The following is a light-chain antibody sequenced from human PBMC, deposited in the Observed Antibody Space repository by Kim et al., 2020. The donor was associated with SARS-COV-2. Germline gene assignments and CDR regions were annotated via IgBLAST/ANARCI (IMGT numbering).Light chain of an antibody. J-gene: IGLJ1*01. Sequence: QSALTQPASVSGSPGQSITISCTGTSSDVGHYNSVSWYQQRPGKAPKLMIYDVTKRPSGVSIRFSGSKSGNTASLTISGLQAEDEADYYCNSYTSSTSDVFGTGTKVTVL. CDR1: SSDVGHYNS. CDR3: NSYTSSTSDV. CDR2: DVT. V-gene: IGLV2-14*01.